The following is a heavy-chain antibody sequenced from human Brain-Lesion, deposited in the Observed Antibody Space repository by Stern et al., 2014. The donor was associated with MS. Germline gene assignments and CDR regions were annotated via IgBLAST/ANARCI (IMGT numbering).Heavy chain of an antibody. CDR1: GFTFDDYA. D-gene: IGHD1-14*01. CDR2: ISWNSGTI. CDR3: ARDITGSSAYFAY. V-gene: IGHV3-9*01. J-gene: IGHJ4*02. Sequence: EVQLVESGGDLVLPGRSLRLPCAAFGFTFDDYAMHWVLQAPGKGLEWVAGISWNSGTIGYADSVKGRFTTSRDNAYSSLYLQMNSLRPEDTALYYCARDITGSSAYFAYWGQGTLVTVSS.